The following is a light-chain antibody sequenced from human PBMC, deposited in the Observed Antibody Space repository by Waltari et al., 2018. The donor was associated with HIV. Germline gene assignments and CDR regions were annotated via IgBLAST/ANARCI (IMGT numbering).Light chain of an antibody. J-gene: IGKJ3*01. CDR3: QHFYSAPFT. V-gene: IGKV1-NL1*01. Sequence: DIQMTQSPSSLSASVGDKVTITCRASQHISNALAWYQQKPGKAPKLLVHVASRLESGVPSRFSGSGSGTDYTLSISTLQPEDVATYYCQHFYSAPFTFGPGTKVNVK. CDR1: QHISNA. CDR2: VAS.